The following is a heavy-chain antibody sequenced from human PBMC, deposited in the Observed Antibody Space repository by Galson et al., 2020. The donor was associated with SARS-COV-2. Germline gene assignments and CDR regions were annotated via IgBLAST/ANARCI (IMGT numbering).Heavy chain of an antibody. J-gene: IGHJ3*02. V-gene: IGHV1-2*02. D-gene: IGHD5-18*01. CDR3: ARDGTAMVTNGFDI. CDR2: INPNSGGT. CDR1: GYTFTGYY. Sequence: ASVKVSCKASGYTFTGYYMHWVRQAPGLGLEWMGWINPNSGGTNYAQKFQGRVTMTRDTSISIAYMELSRLRSDDTAVYYCARDGTAMVTNGFDIWGQGTMVTVSS.